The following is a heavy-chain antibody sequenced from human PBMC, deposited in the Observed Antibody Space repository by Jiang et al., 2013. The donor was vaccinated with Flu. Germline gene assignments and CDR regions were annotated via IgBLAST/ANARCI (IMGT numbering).Heavy chain of an antibody. V-gene: IGHV2-70*01. J-gene: IGHJ4*02. Sequence: KPTQTLTLTCTFSGFSLSTSGMCVSWIRQPPGKALEWLALIDWDDDKYYSTSLKTRLTISKDTSKNQVVLTMTNMDPVDTATYYCARMNYGGNSGVHFDYWGQGTLVTVSS. CDR2: IDWDDDK. CDR1: GFSLSTSGMC. CDR3: ARMNYGGNSGVHFDY. D-gene: IGHD4-23*01.